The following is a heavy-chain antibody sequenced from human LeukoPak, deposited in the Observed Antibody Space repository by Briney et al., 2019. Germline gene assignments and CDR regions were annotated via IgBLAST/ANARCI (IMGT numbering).Heavy chain of an antibody. CDR3: ARRSLLAVAGTRPHRQNWFDP. CDR2: INHSGST. CDR1: GGSFSGYY. Sequence: SETLSLTCAVYGGSFSGYYWSWIRQPPGKGLEWIGEINHSGSTNYNPSLKSRVTISVDTSKNQFSLKLSSVTAADTAVYYCARRSLLAVAGTRPHRQNWFDPWGQGTLVTVSS. D-gene: IGHD6-19*01. V-gene: IGHV4-34*01. J-gene: IGHJ5*02.